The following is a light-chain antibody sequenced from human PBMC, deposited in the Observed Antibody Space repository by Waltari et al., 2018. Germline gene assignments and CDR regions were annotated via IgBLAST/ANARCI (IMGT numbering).Light chain of an antibody. CDR3: CSYAGSYTFV. J-gene: IGLJ7*01. CDR1: SSHVGSYNF. V-gene: IGLV2-11*01. Sequence: QSALTQPRSVSGSPGQSVSISCSGTSSHVGSYNFLSWYQQHPGNAPKLLIYDVVKRPSGVPDRFSGSKSGNTASLTISGLQTEDESDYYCCSYAGSYTFVFGGGTQLTVL. CDR2: DVV.